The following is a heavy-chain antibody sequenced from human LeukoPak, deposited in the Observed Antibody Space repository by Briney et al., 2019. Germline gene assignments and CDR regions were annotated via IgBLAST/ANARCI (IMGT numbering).Heavy chain of an antibody. D-gene: IGHD3-10*01. CDR3: ARGAYGSGSYYNDRGVNDAFDI. J-gene: IGHJ3*02. CDR1: GFTFSDYY. V-gene: IGHV3-11*04. CDR2: ISSSGSTI. Sequence: GGSLKLSCAAPGFTFSDYYMSWIRQAPGKGLEWVSYISSSGSTIYYADSVKGRFTISRDNAKNSLYLQMNSLRAEDTAVYYCARGAYGSGSYYNDRGVNDAFDIWGQGTMVTVSS.